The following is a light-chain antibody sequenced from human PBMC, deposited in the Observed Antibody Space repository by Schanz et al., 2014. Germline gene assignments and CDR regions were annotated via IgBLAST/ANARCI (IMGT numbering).Light chain of an antibody. CDR3: SSYAGNNKLL. J-gene: IGLJ2*01. Sequence: QSALTQPASVSGSPGQSITISCTGTKNDVGYYNYVSWYQQLPGKAPKLMIYEVNKRPSGVPDRFSGSKSGNTASLTVSGLQAEDEADYYCSSYAGNNKLLFGGGTKLTVL. CDR2: EVN. V-gene: IGLV2-8*01. CDR1: KNDVGYYNY.